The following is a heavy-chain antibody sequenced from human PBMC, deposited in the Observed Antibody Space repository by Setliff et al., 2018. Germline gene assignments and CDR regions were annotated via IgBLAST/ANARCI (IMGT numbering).Heavy chain of an antibody. CDR1: GYNFLDYW. V-gene: IGHV5-51*01. J-gene: IGHJ2*01. CDR3: ARRRRFDSGGPRSPWYFDL. D-gene: IGHD3-22*01. Sequence: GESLKISCKGSGYNFLDYWIGWGRQMPGKGLEWIGIIYPDDSDTRYSPSVQDPFTISADKSISTAYLQWSSLKDSDTAFYYCARRRRFDSGGPRSPWYFDLWGRGTLVTVSS. CDR2: IYPDDSDT.